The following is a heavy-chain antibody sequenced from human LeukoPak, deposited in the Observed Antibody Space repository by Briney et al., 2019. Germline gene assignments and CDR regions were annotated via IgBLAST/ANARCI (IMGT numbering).Heavy chain of an antibody. CDR2: INHSGGST. Sequence: ASVKVSCKASGYTFTSYYMHWVRQAPGQGLEWMGIINHSGGSTSYAQKLQGRLIMTTDTSTTTAYMELRSLRSDDTAVYYCARTPHAAGARVIDYWGQGTLVTVSS. D-gene: IGHD6-25*01. CDR3: ARTPHAAGARVIDY. J-gene: IGHJ4*02. V-gene: IGHV1-46*01. CDR1: GYTFTSYY.